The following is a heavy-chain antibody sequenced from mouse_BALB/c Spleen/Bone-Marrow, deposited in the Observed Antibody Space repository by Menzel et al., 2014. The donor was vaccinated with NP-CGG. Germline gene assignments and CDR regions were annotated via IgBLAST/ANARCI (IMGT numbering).Heavy chain of an antibody. CDR1: GSTFSDAW. D-gene: IGHD2-1*01. CDR3: TRYGNYGYFDV. V-gene: IGHV6-6*01. CDR2: IRSKANNHAT. Sequence: EVQGVESGGGLVQPGGSMKLSCAASGSTFSDAWMDWVRQSPEKGLEWVAEIRSKANNHATYYAESVKGRLTISRDDSKSSVYLQMNSLRAEDTGIYYCTRYGNYGYFDVWGAGTTVTVSS. J-gene: IGHJ1*01.